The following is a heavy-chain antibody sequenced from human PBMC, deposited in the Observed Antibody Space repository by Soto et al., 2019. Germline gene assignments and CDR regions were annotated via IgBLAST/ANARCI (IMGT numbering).Heavy chain of an antibody. D-gene: IGHD6-19*01. Sequence: QVQLQESGPGLVKPSGTLSLTCAVSGASMTSSHWWSWVRQPPGKGLEWIGEIYHTGSANYKPSLESRVTRSVDKSQNRFSLILTSVTAADTATYYCARRTTGSGWYPMFDTWGQGALVTVSS. CDR3: ARRTTGSGWYPMFDT. CDR2: IYHTGSA. V-gene: IGHV4-4*02. J-gene: IGHJ5*02. CDR1: GASMTSSHW.